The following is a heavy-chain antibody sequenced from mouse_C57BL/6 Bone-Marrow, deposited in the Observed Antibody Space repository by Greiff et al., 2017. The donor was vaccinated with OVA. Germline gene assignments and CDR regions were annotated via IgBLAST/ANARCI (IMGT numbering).Heavy chain of an antibody. CDR1: GYTFTSYG. D-gene: IGHD1-1*01. CDR3: TYYYGSSSYWYFDV. V-gene: IGHV1-81*01. Sequence: QVQLQQSGAELARPGASVKLSCKASGYTFTSYGISWVKQRTGQGLEWIGEIYPRSGNTYYNEKFKGKATLTADKSSSTAYMELRSLTSEDSAVYVCTYYYGSSSYWYFDVWGTGTTVTVSS. J-gene: IGHJ1*03. CDR2: IYPRSGNT.